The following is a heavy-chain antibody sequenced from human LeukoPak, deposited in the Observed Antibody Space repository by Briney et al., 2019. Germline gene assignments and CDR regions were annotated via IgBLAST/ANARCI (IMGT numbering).Heavy chain of an antibody. V-gene: IGHV1-69*04. J-gene: IGHJ5*02. CDR2: IIPILGIA. Sequence: VKVSCKASGGTFSSYAISWVRQAPGQGLEWMGRIIPILGIANYAQKFQGRVTITADKSTSTAYMELSSLRSEDTAVYYCARESIVVVVAATHNWFDPWGQGTLVTVSS. CDR1: GGTFSSYA. CDR3: ARESIVVVVAATHNWFDP. D-gene: IGHD2-15*01.